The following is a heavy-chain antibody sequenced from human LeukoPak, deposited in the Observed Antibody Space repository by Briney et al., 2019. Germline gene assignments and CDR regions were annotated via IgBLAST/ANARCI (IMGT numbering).Heavy chain of an antibody. Sequence: GGSLRLSCAASGFTFHIYAMNWVRQAPGKGLEWVSYISSSSSTIYYADSVKGRFTISRDNAKNSLYLQMNSLRAEDTAVYYCARDLSTDLVPRYYYYYYGMDVWGRGTTVTVSS. J-gene: IGHJ6*02. CDR1: GFTFHIYA. CDR2: ISSSSSTI. CDR3: ARDLSTDLVPRYYYYYYGMDV. V-gene: IGHV3-48*01. D-gene: IGHD2-2*01.